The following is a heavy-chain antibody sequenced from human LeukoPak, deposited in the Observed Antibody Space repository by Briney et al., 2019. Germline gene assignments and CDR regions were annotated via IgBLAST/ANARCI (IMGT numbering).Heavy chain of an antibody. CDR2: IRGSGGTT. V-gene: IGHV3-23*01. CDR1: GFTFSTYA. D-gene: IGHD5-24*01. Sequence: PGGSLRLSCAASGFTFSTYAMTWVRQAPGKGLEWVSYIRGSGGTTYYADSVKGRFAISRDNSKSTLYLQMNSLRAEDTAVYYCAKHRGDAYGMFPDYWGQGTLVTVSS. CDR3: AKHRGDAYGMFPDY. J-gene: IGHJ4*02.